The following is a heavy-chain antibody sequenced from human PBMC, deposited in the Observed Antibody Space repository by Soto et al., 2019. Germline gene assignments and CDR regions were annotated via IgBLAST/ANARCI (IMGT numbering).Heavy chain of an antibody. J-gene: IGHJ6*03. D-gene: IGHD3-3*01. Sequence: QVQLVQSGAEVKKPGASVKVSCKASGYTFTSYGISWVRQAPGQGLEWMGWISAYNGNTNYAQKLQGRVTMTTDTSTSTAYMELRSLRSDDTAVYYCARVLWRYYDSWSGYYTEYYYYYMDVWGKGTTVTVSS. CDR3: ARVLWRYYDSWSGYYTEYYYYYMDV. V-gene: IGHV1-18*01. CDR2: ISAYNGNT. CDR1: GYTFTSYG.